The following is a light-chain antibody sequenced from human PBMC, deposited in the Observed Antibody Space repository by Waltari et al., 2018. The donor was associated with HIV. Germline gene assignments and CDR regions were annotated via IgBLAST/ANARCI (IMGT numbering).Light chain of an antibody. CDR1: QSVSRN. J-gene: IGKJ2*01. V-gene: IGKV3-15*01. CDR2: GAS. CDR3: QQYNKWPPYT. Sequence: EIVMTQSPATLSVSPGERATLSCRASQSVSRNLAWYQQKHGQAPRLLIYGASTRATGIPARFSGSGSGTEFTLTISSLQSEDFAVYYCQQYNKWPPYTFGQGTKLEIK.